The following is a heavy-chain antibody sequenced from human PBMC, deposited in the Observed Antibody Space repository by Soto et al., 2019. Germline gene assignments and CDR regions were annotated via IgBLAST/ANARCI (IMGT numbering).Heavy chain of an antibody. Sequence: PSEVLALSSAVSGYSCSGGYWCWSRQPAGKGLEWIGRVYTSRNTAYTPSPPSRVTVSVDTSTNQFSLQLTFVTAADTAVYYCAREAAETVGDGYWCDPWGQGTLVTVSA. CDR3: AREAAETVGDGYWCDP. V-gene: IGHV4-4*07. CDR2: VYTSRNT. CDR1: GYSCSGGY. J-gene: IGHJ5*02. D-gene: IGHD6-13*01.